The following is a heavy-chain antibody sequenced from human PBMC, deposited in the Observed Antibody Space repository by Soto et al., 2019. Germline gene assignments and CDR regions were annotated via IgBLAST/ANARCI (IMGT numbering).Heavy chain of an antibody. D-gene: IGHD2-2*01. CDR1: GYTFTGYY. Sequence: ASVKVSCKASGYTFTGYYMHWVRQAPGQGLEWMGWINPNSGGTNYAQKFQGRVTMTRDTSISTAYMELSRLRSDDTAVYYCASDARGRQLPLYYYYYGTDVWGQGTTVTVSS. CDR2: INPNSGGT. CDR3: ASDARGRQLPLYYYYYGTDV. V-gene: IGHV1-2*02. J-gene: IGHJ6*02.